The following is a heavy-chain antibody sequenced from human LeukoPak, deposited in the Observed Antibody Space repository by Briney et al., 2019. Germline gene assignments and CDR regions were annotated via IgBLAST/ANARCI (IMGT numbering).Heavy chain of an antibody. D-gene: IGHD3-9*01. CDR1: GGSISSYY. J-gene: IGHJ4*02. V-gene: IGHV4-4*07. Sequence: PSETLSLTCKVSGGSISSYYWNWIRQPAGKGLEWIGHIYSSGSTNYNPSLKSRVTLSVDTSKNQFSLKLTPVTAADTAVYYCARSPRITIFLDYWGQGTLVTASS. CDR3: ARSPRITIFLDY. CDR2: IYSSGST.